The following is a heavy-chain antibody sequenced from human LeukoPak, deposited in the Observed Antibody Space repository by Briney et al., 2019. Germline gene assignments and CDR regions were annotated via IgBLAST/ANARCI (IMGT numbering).Heavy chain of an antibody. CDR2: IYYSGIT. D-gene: IGHD5-12*01. CDR3: ARLVGWLHFDY. Sequence: SETLSLNCTVAGGSISSYYWSWIRQPPGKGLEWIGYIYYSGITNYNPSLKSRVTISVDTSKNQFSLKLRSVTAADTAVYYCARLVGWLHFDYWGQGTLVTVSS. CDR1: GGSISSYY. J-gene: IGHJ4*02. V-gene: IGHV4-59*01.